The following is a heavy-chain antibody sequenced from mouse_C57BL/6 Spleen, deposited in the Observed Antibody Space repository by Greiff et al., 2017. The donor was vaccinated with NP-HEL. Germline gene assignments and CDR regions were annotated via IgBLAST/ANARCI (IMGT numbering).Heavy chain of an antibody. Sequence: QVQLQQPGAELVKPGASVKMSCKASGYTFTSYWITWVKQRPGQGLEWIGDIYPGSGSTNCNEKFKSKATLTVDTSSSTAYMQLSSLTSEDSAVYYCARSITTVVANYWYFDVWGTGTTVTVSS. CDR3: ARSITTVVANYWYFDV. D-gene: IGHD1-1*01. J-gene: IGHJ1*03. CDR2: IYPGSGST. CDR1: GYTFTSYW. V-gene: IGHV1-55*01.